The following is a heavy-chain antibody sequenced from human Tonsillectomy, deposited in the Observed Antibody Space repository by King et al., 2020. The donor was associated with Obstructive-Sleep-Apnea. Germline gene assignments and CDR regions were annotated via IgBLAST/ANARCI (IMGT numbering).Heavy chain of an antibody. D-gene: IGHD5-12*01. CDR2: IHQSGST. V-gene: IGHV4-4*02. CDR3: ARVSWRADYYGMDV. CDR1: GGSISSSNW. Sequence: VQLQESGPGLVKPSGTLSLTCAVSGGSISSSNWWSWVRQPPGKGLEWIGEIHQSGSTNYNPSLRSRVTISVDKSKKQFSLKLSSVTAADTAVYYCARVSWRADYYGMDVWGQGTTVTVSS. J-gene: IGHJ6*02.